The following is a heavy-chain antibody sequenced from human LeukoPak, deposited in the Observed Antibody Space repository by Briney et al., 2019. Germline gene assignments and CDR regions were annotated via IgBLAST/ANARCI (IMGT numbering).Heavy chain of an antibody. Sequence: SETLSLTCTVSGGSISSNYWSWIRKPPGKGQEWIGYIYYSGSTNYNPSLKSRVTISVDTSKNQFSLKLSSVTAADTAVYYCARYPTYDSRGYWGQGTLVTVSS. V-gene: IGHV4-59*08. CDR3: ARYPTYDSRGY. D-gene: IGHD3-22*01. CDR2: IYYSGST. J-gene: IGHJ4*02. CDR1: GGSISSNY.